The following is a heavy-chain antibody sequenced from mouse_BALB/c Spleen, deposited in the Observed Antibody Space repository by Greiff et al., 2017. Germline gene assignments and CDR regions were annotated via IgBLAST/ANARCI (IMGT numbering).Heavy chain of an antibody. V-gene: IGHV14-3*02. Sequence: EVKLQESGAELVKPGASVKLSCTASGFNIKDTYMHWVKQRPEQGLEWIGRIDPANGNTKYDPKFQGKATITADTSSNTAYLQLSSLTSEDTAVYYCAGVRGYDDAMDYWGQGTSVTVSS. J-gene: IGHJ4*01. CDR1: GFNIKDTY. D-gene: IGHD2-2*01. CDR2: IDPANGNT. CDR3: AGVRGYDDAMDY.